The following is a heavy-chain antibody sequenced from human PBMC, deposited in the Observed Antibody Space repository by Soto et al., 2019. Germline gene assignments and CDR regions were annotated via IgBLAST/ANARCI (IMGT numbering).Heavy chain of an antibody. V-gene: IGHV3-33*01. D-gene: IGHD3-10*01. CDR3: ARAYYGSGSAINWFDP. Sequence: GGSLRLSCAASGFTFSSYGMHWVRQAPGKGLEWVAVIWYDGSNKYYADSVKGRFTISRDNSKNTLYLQMNSLRAEDTAVYYCARAYYGSGSAINWFDPWGQGTLVTVSS. CDR1: GFTFSSYG. J-gene: IGHJ5*02. CDR2: IWYDGSNK.